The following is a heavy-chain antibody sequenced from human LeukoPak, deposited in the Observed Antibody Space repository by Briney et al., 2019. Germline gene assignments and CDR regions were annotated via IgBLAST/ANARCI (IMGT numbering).Heavy chain of an antibody. CDR3: AKEGLVTRYYYYYMDV. Sequence: PGGSLRLSCAASGFTFSDYYMSWIRQAPGKGLEWVSYISTSSNTIYYTDSVKGRFTISRDNSKNTLYLQMNSLRAEDTAVYYCAKEGLVTRYYYYYMDVWGKGTTVTVSS. CDR1: GFTFSDYY. J-gene: IGHJ6*03. CDR2: ISTSSNTI. D-gene: IGHD3-9*01. V-gene: IGHV3-11*04.